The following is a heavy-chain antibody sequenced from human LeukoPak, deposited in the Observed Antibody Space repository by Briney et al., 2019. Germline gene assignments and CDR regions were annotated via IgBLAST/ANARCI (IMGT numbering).Heavy chain of an antibody. CDR1: GYTFTSYY. J-gene: IGHJ4*02. Sequence: GASVKVSCKASGYTFTSYYMHWVRQAPGQGLEWMGIINPSGGSTSYAQKLQGRVTMTRDTSTSTVYMELSSLRSEDTAVYYCARVRFSVSYYSGGLDYWGQGTLVTVSS. V-gene: IGHV1-46*01. CDR2: INPSGGST. D-gene: IGHD1-26*01. CDR3: ARVRFSVSYYSGGLDY.